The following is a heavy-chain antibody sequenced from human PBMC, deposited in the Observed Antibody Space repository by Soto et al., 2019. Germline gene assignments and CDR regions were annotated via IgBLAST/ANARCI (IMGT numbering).Heavy chain of an antibody. D-gene: IGHD3-3*01. Sequence: QVQLQESGPGLVKPSETLSLTCVVSGGSISSDYWMWIRQPPGKGLEWIGHFYYSGTTKYNPSLKSRVSISADTSKNHFSLKVTSVTAADTAVYYCARGKSIFGLVYFDSWGLGTLVTVSS. V-gene: IGHV4-59*01. CDR1: GGSISSDY. CDR3: ARGKSIFGLVYFDS. J-gene: IGHJ4*02. CDR2: FYYSGTT.